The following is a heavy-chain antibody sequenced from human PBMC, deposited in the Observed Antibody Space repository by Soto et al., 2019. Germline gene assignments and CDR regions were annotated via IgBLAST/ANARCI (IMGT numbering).Heavy chain of an antibody. CDR1: GGSVSSGDYY. CDR2: IYYSGNT. CDR3: ARIPVDTSMIYWLDP. J-gene: IGHJ5*02. V-gene: IGHV4-61*08. Sequence: QVQLQESGPGLVKPSETLSLTCTVSGGSVSSGDYYWSWIRQPPGKGLEWIGYIYYSGNTNYNPYLKSRVIISVDTSKNLLSLKLTSVTAADTAVYYCARIPVDTSMIYWLDPWGQGTLVTVSS. D-gene: IGHD5-18*01.